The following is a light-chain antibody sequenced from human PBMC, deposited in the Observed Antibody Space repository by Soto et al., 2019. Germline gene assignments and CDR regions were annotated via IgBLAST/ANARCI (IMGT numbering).Light chain of an antibody. V-gene: IGLV2-14*03. CDR2: DVS. J-gene: IGLJ3*02. Sequence: QSVLTQSASVSGSPGQSITISFTGTSSDVGGYNYVSWYQHHPGKAPKLIIYDVSNRPSGVSTRFSGSKSGNTASLTISGLQAEDEADYSCSSYTSTNSWVFGGGTKLTVL. CDR3: SSYTSTNSWV. CDR1: SSDVGGYNY.